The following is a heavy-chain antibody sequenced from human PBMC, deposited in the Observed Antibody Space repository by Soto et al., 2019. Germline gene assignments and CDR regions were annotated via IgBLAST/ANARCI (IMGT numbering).Heavy chain of an antibody. CDR3: AAGYCTIGVCPPGAL. D-gene: IGHD2-8*01. CDR1: AFSFSSYA. CDR2: ISGSGDDT. V-gene: IGHV3-23*01. J-gene: IGHJ2*01. Sequence: EVYLLESGGGLVEPGGSLRVSCAASAFSFSSYAMSWVRLAPGKGLEWVSSISGSGDDTYYADSVKGRFTISRDNSQRTLYLQMDSLRAGDTALYYCAAGYCTIGVCPPGALWGRGTMVSVSS.